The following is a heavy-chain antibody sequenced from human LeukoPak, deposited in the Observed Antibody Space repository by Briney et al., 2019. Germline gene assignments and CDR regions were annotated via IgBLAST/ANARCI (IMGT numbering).Heavy chain of an antibody. V-gene: IGHV1-18*01. CDR3: ARVVVGESVVPIAGYFGY. CDR2: ISAYNTNT. CDR1: GYTFTNYA. D-gene: IGHD2-2*01. Sequence: GASVKVSCKASGYTFTNYAISWVRQAPGQGLEWMGWISAYNTNTNYAQNLQGRVTMTTDTSTSTAYMELRSLRSDDTAVYYCARVVVGESVVPIAGYFGYWGQGTLAIVSS. J-gene: IGHJ4*02.